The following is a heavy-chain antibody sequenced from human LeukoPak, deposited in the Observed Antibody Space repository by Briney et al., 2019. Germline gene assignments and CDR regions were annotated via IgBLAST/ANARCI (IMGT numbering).Heavy chain of an antibody. CDR1: GGSISSSNQY. CDR2: IYYSGST. V-gene: IGHV4-39*01. D-gene: IGHD3-22*01. CDR3: ARLLYDRSGYYYFDY. Sequence: SETLSLTCTVSGGSISSSNQYWGWIRQPPGKGLEWIGSIYYSGSTYDNPSLKSRVTISVDMPKNQFSLKLRSVTAADTAIYYCARLLYDRSGYYYFDYWGQGTLVTVSS. J-gene: IGHJ4*02.